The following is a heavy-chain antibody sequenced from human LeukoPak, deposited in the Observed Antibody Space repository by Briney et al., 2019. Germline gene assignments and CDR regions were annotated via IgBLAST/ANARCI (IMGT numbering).Heavy chain of an antibody. Sequence: GESLKISCKGSGYSFTSYGINWVRQAPGQGLEWMGWISAYNGNTNYAQKLQGRVTMTIDTSTSTAYMELRSLRSDDTAVYYCARDLDQYSGRYGGFGHDFWGQGTLVTVSS. CDR2: ISAYNGNT. D-gene: IGHD1-26*01. CDR3: ARDLDQYSGRYGGFGHDF. J-gene: IGHJ4*02. CDR1: GYSFTSYG. V-gene: IGHV1-18*01.